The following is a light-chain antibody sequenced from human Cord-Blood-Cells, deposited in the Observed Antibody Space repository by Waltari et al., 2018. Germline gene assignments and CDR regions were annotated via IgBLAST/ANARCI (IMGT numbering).Light chain of an antibody. J-gene: IGLJ1*01. Sequence: QYALTQPASVPGSPGQSMNISCPGTSSAVGGHNYVSWYQQHPGKAPKPMIYDVSNRPSGVSNRFSGSKSGNTASLTISGLQAEDEADYYCSSYTSSSTLYVFGTGTKVTVL. CDR3: SSYTSSSTLYV. CDR2: DVS. V-gene: IGLV2-14*01. CDR1: SSAVGGHNY.